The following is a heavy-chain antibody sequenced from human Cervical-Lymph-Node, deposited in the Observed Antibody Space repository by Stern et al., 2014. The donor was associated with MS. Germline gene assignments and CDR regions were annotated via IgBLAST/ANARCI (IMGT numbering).Heavy chain of an antibody. J-gene: IGHJ6*02. V-gene: IGHV3-30*18. CDR3: AKDRRGGYNYLYGMDV. D-gene: IGHD5-18*01. CDR2: TSYDGGNR. Sequence: QVQLMQSGGGVVQPGTSLRLSCTGSRFTFRSYGIHWVRQAPGKGLEWGSVTSYDGGNRQYADSVKGRFTISRDNSKNTVYLHLNSLRPEDTGVYHCAKDRRGGYNYLYGMDVWGQGTTVTVS. CDR1: RFTFRSYG.